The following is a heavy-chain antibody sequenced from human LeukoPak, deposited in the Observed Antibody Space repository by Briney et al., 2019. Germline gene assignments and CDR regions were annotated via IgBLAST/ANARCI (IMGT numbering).Heavy chain of an antibody. CDR3: ARQGGRGYDILTGYSTSFDY. Sequence: SETLSLTCTASGYSISSGYYWGWIRQPPGKGLEWIGSIYHSGSTYYNPSLKSRVTISVDTSKNQFSLKLSSVTAADTAVYYCARQGGRGYDILTGYSTSFDYWGQGTLVTVSS. CDR1: GYSISSGYY. D-gene: IGHD3-9*01. J-gene: IGHJ4*02. CDR2: IYHSGST. V-gene: IGHV4-38-2*02.